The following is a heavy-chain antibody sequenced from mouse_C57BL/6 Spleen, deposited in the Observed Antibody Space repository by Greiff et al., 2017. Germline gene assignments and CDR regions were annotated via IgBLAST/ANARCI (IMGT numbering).Heavy chain of an antibody. J-gene: IGHJ4*01. Sequence: DVQLQESGGGLVKPGGSLKLSCAASGFTFSSYAMSWVRQTPEKRLEWVATISDGGSYTYYPDNVKGRFTISRDNAKNNLYLQMSHLKSEDTAMYYCAREGDLRAMDYWGQGTSVTVSS. V-gene: IGHV5-4*01. CDR1: GFTFSSYA. CDR3: AREGDLRAMDY. CDR2: ISDGGSYT.